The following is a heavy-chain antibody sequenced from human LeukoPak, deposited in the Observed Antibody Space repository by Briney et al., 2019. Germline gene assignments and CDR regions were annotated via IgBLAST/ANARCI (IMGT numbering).Heavy chain of an antibody. CDR1: GFTFSDYY. CDR2: ISSSGSTI. D-gene: IGHD2-2*01. Sequence: GGSLRLSCAASGFTFSDYYMSWIRQAPGKGLEWVSYISSSGSTIYYADSVKGRFTISRDNAKNSLYLQMNSLRAEDTAVYYCARDFPTITSWYYFDYWGQGALVVVSS. CDR3: ARDFPTITSWYYFDY. J-gene: IGHJ4*02. V-gene: IGHV3-11*04.